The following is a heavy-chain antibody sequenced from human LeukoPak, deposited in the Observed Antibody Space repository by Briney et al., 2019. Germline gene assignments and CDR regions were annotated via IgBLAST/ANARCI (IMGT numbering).Heavy chain of an antibody. Sequence: PGGSLRLSCAASGFTFSSHWMSWVRQAPGKGLEWVANIEPDGGEKYYVGYVKGRFTISRDNAKNSLYLQINSLRAEDTAVYYCPRVRLRSDSSGYSPFDDWGQGTLVTVSS. V-gene: IGHV3-7*01. CDR2: IEPDGGEK. CDR3: PRVRLRSDSSGYSPFDD. D-gene: IGHD3-22*01. CDR1: GFTFSSHW. J-gene: IGHJ4*02.